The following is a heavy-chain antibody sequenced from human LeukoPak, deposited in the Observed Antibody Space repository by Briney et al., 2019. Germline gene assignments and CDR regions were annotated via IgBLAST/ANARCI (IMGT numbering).Heavy chain of an antibody. J-gene: IGHJ4*02. CDR3: ANTGISITGTRNDY. V-gene: IGHV4-4*02. Sequence: SGTLSLTCAVSGASISSSYWWSWVRQPPGKGLEWIGEIYHSGATNYNPSLKSRVSISIDKSKNQFSLNLSSVTAADTAVYYCANTGISITGTRNDYWGQGTLVTVSS. CDR1: GASISSSYW. CDR2: IYHSGAT. D-gene: IGHD6-13*01.